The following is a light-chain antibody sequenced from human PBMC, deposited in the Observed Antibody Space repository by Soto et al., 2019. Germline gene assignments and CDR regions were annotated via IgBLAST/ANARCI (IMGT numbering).Light chain of an antibody. CDR2: EVS. Sequence: QSALTQPASVSGSPGQSITISCTGXSSXXXGYNYVSWYQQHPGKAPKLMIYEVSNRPSGVSNRFSGSKSGNTASLTISGLQAEDEADYYCSSYTSRSTLDYVFGSGTKVTVL. CDR1: SSXXXGYNY. J-gene: IGLJ1*01. CDR3: SSYTSRSTLDYV. V-gene: IGLV2-14*01.